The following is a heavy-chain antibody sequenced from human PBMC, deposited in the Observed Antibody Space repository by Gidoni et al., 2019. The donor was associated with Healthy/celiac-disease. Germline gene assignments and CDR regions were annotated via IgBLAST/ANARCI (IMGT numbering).Heavy chain of an antibody. J-gene: IGHJ4*02. CDR3: ARETYYGDDRAFDY. V-gene: IGHV3-30-3*01. Sequence: QVQLVESGGGVVQPGRSLRLSCAASGFTFSSYAMHWVRQAPGKGLEWVAVISYDGSNKYYADSVKGRFTISRDNSKNTLYLQMNSLRAEDTAVYYCARETYYGDDRAFDYWGQGTLVTVSS. CDR1: GFTFSSYA. D-gene: IGHD4-17*01. CDR2: ISYDGSNK.